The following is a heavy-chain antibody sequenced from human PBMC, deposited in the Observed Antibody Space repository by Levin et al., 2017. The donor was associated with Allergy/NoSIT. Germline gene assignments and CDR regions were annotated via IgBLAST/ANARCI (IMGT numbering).Heavy chain of an antibody. CDR1: GFTFYNYV. J-gene: IGHJ4*02. CDR3: AKAKSHLDYYGSGGYDF. D-gene: IGHD3-10*01. Sequence: GESLKISCAASGFTFYNYVMNWVRQSPGKGLEWVSAISSSGGSTYYADSVKGRFTISRDNSKNTLHLQINSLRAEDTAVYYCAKAKSHLDYYGSGGYDFWGQGTLVTVSS. CDR2: ISSSGGST. V-gene: IGHV3-23*01.